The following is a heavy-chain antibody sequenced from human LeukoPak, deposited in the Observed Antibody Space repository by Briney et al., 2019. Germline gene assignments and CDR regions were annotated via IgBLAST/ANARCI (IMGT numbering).Heavy chain of an antibody. J-gene: IGHJ6*03. CDR2: IRYDGSNI. CDR3: AKDLQQGLVSPYYYYMDV. D-gene: IGHD6-19*01. CDR1: GFTFTSYG. Sequence: GGSLRLSCAASGFTFTSYGMHCVRQAPGKGLEWVAFIRYDGSNIHYADSVKGRFSVSRDNSKLYLQMNSLGLEDMAVYYCAKDLQQGLVSPYYYYMDVWGKGTTVTVSS. V-gene: IGHV3-30*02.